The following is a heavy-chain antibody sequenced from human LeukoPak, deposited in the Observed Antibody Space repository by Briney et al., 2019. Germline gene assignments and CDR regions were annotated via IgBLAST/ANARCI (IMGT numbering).Heavy chain of an antibody. CDR2: ISSSSSYI. CDR3: ARPLEYSSSLFDY. CDR1: GFTFSSYS. D-gene: IGHD6-6*01. J-gene: IGHJ4*02. V-gene: IGHV3-21*01. Sequence: GGSLGLSCAASGFTFSSYSMNWVRQATGKGLKWVSSISSSSSYIYYADSVKGRFTISRDNAKNSLYLQMNSLRAEDTAVYYCARPLEYSSSLFDYWGQGTLVTVSS.